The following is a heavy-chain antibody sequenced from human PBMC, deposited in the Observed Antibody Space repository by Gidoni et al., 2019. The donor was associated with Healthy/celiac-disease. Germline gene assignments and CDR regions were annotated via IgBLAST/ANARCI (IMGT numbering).Heavy chain of an antibody. D-gene: IGHD4-17*01. CDR2: INHSGST. V-gene: IGHV4-34*01. CDR3: ARGTTVVLDY. CDR1: GGSFSGYY. Sequence: QLQLQQWGAGLLKPSETLSLTCAVYGGSFSGYYWSWIRQPPGKGLEWIGEINHSGSTNYNPSLKSRVTISVDTSKNQFSLKLSSVTAADTAVYYCARGTTVVLDYWGQGTLVTVSS. J-gene: IGHJ4*02.